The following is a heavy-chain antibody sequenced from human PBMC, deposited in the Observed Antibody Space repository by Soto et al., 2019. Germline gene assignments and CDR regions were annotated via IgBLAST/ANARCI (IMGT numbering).Heavy chain of an antibody. CDR3: AISSSSSQRLPVDP. D-gene: IGHD6-13*01. CDR1: GGSFSGYY. J-gene: IGHJ5*02. Sequence: SETLSLTCAVYGGSFSGYYWSWIRQPPGKGLEWIGEINHSGSTNYNPSLKSRVTISVDTSKNQFSLKLSSVTAADTAVYYCAISSSSSQRLPVDPWGQGTLVTVSS. V-gene: IGHV4-34*01. CDR2: INHSGST.